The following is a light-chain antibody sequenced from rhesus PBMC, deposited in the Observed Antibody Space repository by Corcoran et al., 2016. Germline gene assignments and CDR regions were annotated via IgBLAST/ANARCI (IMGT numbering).Light chain of an antibody. J-gene: IGKJ2*01. CDR1: QSLLYSSNNKNY. Sequence: DIVMTQSPDSLAVSLGERVTINCKSSQSLLYSSNNKNYLSWYQQKPGQAPKLFIYWASTRESGVPNRFSGSGSGTYFTLTISGLQAEDVAVYYCQQYYSSPYSFGQGTKMEIK. CDR3: QQYYSSPYS. CDR2: WAS. V-gene: IGKV4-1*01.